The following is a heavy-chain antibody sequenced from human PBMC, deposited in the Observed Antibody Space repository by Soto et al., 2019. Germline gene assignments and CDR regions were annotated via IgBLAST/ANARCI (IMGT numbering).Heavy chain of an antibody. CDR3: ARIRARFSGSAFDI. V-gene: IGHV4-34*01. J-gene: IGHJ3*02. CDR1: AGSFTTYY. CDR2: INSSGST. D-gene: IGHD1-26*01. Sequence: SETLSLTCAVYAGSFTTYYWSWIRQPPGKGLEWIGEINSSGSTNYNPSLKSRLTISVDTSKNQFSLRLTSVTAADTAVYYCARIRARFSGSAFDIWGQGTMVTVSS.